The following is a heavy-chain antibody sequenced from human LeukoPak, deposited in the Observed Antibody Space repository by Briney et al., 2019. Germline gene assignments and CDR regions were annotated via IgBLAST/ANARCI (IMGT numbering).Heavy chain of an antibody. D-gene: IGHD4-17*01. CDR2: IKHDGSDS. J-gene: IGHJ4*02. CDR1: GFTFSDYY. V-gene: IGHV3-7*01. CDR3: ARDRRPTIYGGLDS. Sequence: GRSLRLSCAASGFTFSDYYISWIRQAPGNGLKWVANIKHDGSDSFYVVSVKGRFTISRDNSENSLYLQMHSLRVEDTAMYFCARDRRPTIYGGLDSWGQGTVVAVSS.